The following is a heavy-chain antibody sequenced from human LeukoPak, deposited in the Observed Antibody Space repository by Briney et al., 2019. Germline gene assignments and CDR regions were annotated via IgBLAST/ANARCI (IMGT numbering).Heavy chain of an antibody. CDR2: ISSSSSYI. J-gene: IGHJ4*02. CDR1: GFTFSSYS. D-gene: IGHD5-12*01. V-gene: IGHV3-21*01. CDR3: ARAPGRDGYTASVDDY. Sequence: GGSLRLSCAASGFTFSSYSMNWVRQAPGKGLEWVSSISSSSSYIYYADSVKGRFTISRDNAKNSLYLQMNSLRAEDTAVYYCARAPGRDGYTASVDDYWGQGTLVTVSS.